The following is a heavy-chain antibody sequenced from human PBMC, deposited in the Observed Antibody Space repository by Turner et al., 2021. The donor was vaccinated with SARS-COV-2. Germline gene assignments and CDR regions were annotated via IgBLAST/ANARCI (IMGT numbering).Heavy chain of an antibody. J-gene: IGHJ6*02. D-gene: IGHD6-13*01. CDR2: ITGSSSYI. V-gene: IGHV3-21*01. CDR1: GSTFSSYS. Sequence: EVQLVESGGRLLMPGGSLRLSCAASGSTFSSYSMNWVRQAPGKGLECVSYITGSSSYIYDADSVKCRFTSSRDNANSSLYLQMNSLRAEDTAVYYCATIAAAGIAVYHYYGMYVWGQGTTVTVSS. CDR3: ATIAAAGIAVYHYYGMYV.